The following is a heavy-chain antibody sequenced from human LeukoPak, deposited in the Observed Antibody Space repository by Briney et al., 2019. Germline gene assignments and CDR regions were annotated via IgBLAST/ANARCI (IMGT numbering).Heavy chain of an antibody. CDR1: GGSISSGDYY. Sequence: SQTLSLTCTVSGGSISSGDYYWSWIRQPPGKGQEWIGYIYYSGSTYYNPSLKSRVTISVDTSKNQFSLKLSSVTAADTAVYYCARTPYSYGNFDYWGQGTLVTVSS. CDR2: IYYSGST. V-gene: IGHV4-30-4*01. J-gene: IGHJ4*02. CDR3: ARTPYSYGNFDY. D-gene: IGHD5-18*01.